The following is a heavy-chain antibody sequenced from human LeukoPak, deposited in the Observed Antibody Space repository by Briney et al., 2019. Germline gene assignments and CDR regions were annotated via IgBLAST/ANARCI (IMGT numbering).Heavy chain of an antibody. V-gene: IGHV3-21*01. J-gene: IGHJ3*02. CDR1: GFTFSSYS. D-gene: IGHD2-21*01. Sequence: GGSLRLSCAASGFTFSSYSMNWVRQAPGKGLEWVSSISSSSSYIYYADSVKGRFTISRDNAKNSLYLQMNSLRAEDTAVYYCARPPRYWTAFDIWGQGTMVTVSS. CDR3: ARPPRYWTAFDI. CDR2: ISSSSSYI.